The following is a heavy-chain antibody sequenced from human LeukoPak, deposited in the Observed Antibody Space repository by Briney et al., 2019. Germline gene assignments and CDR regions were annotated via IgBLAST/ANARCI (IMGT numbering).Heavy chain of an antibody. J-gene: IGHJ6*03. CDR2: INHSGST. D-gene: IGHD6-19*01. V-gene: IGHV4-34*01. CDR1: GGSFSGYY. CDR3: ARGAKYSSGWYPGYYYYMDV. Sequence: SETLSLTCAVYGGSFSGYYWSWIRQPPGKGLEWIGEINHSGSTNYNPSLTSRVTLSVDTSTNQFSLKLSSVTAADTAVYYCARGAKYSSGWYPGYYYYMDVWGKGTTVTVSS.